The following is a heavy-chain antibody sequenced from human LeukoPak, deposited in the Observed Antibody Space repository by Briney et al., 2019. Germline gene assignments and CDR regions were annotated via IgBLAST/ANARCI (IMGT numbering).Heavy chain of an antibody. J-gene: IGHJ3*02. CDR3: AKDGRGSGGPAPLGAFDI. D-gene: IGHD2-15*01. CDR1: GFTFSSYA. CDR2: ISGSGGST. Sequence: GGSLRLSCAASGFTFSSYAMSWVRQAPGKGLEWVSAISGSGGSTYYADSVKGRFTISRDNSKNTLYLQMNSLRAEDTAVYYCAKDGRGSGGPAPLGAFDIWGQGTMVTVSS. V-gene: IGHV3-23*01.